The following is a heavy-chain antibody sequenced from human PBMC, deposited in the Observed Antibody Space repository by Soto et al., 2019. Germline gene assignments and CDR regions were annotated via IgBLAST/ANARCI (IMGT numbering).Heavy chain of an antibody. D-gene: IGHD6-13*01. J-gene: IGHJ6*02. V-gene: IGHV3-73*01. Sequence: EVQLVESGGGLVQPGGSLKLSCAASGFTFSGSAMHWVRQASGKGLEWVGRIRSKANSYATAYAASVKGRFTISRDESKNTAYLQMNSLKSEEAAVYYCTRSGGSSWYGEYGMDVWGQGTTVTVSS. CDR2: IRSKANSYAT. CDR1: GFTFSGSA. CDR3: TRSGGSSWYGEYGMDV.